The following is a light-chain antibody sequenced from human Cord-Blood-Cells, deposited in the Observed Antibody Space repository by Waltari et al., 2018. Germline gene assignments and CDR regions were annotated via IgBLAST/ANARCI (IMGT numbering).Light chain of an antibody. CDR3: MIWHSSAYV. J-gene: IGLJ1*01. CDR1: TGFNVGTYR. CDR2: YKSDSDK. V-gene: IGLV5-45*02. Sequence: QAVLTQPSSLSASPGASASLTCTLRTGFNVGTYRIYWYQQNPGSPPQYPLRYKSDSDKQQGSGVPSRFSGSKDASANAGILLISGLQSEDEADYYCMIWHSSAYVFGTGTKVTVL.